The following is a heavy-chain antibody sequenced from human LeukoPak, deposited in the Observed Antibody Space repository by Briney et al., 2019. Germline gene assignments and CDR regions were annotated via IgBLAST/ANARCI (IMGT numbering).Heavy chain of an antibody. J-gene: IGHJ5*02. V-gene: IGHV4-61*02. CDR1: GGSISSGSYY. Sequence: HPSETLSLTCTVSGGSISSGSYYWSWIRQPAGKGLEWIGRIYTSGSTNYNPSLKSRVTISVDTSKNQFSLKLSSVTAADTAVYYCARRLEMAAENWFDPWGQGTLVTVSS. CDR2: IYTSGST. D-gene: IGHD5-24*01. CDR3: ARRLEMAAENWFDP.